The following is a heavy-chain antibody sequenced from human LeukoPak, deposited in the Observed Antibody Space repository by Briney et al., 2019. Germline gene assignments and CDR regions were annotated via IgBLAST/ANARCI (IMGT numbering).Heavy chain of an antibody. J-gene: IGHJ4*02. V-gene: IGHV4-34*01. Sequence: PSETLSLTCAVYGGSFSDYYWSWIRQPPGKGLEWIGEINHSGSTNYNPSPKSRVTISVDTSKNQFSLKLSSVTAADTAVYYCARRGRGSALKDWGQGTLVTVFS. CDR2: INHSGST. D-gene: IGHD3-10*01. CDR1: GGSFSDYY. CDR3: ARRGRGSALKD.